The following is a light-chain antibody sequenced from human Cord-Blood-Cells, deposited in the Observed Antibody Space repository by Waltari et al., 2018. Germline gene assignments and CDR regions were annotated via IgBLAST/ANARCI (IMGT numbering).Light chain of an antibody. Sequence: QSALTQPASVSGSPGQSITISCTGTSSDVGSYNLVSWYQQHPGKAPKLMIYEGSKRPSGVCNRFSGSKAGNTASLTISGLQAEDEADYYGCSYAGSSTCVVFGGGTKLTVL. CDR1: SSDVGSYNL. CDR2: EGS. J-gene: IGLJ2*01. CDR3: CSYAGSSTCVV. V-gene: IGLV2-23*01.